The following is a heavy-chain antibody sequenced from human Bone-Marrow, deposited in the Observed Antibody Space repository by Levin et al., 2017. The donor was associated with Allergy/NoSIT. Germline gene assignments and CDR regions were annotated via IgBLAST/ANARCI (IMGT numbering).Heavy chain of an antibody. V-gene: IGHV1-8*01. CDR2: MNPNSGNT. CDR1: GYTFTVYD. CDR3: ARGAQRSFDY. Sequence: ASVKVSCKASGYTFTVYDVNWVRQAAGQGLEWMGRMNPNSGNTDYAQKFQGRVSMTRSISTSTAYLELSSLRSGETAVYYCARGAQRSFDYWGPGTLVTVSS. J-gene: IGHJ4*02.